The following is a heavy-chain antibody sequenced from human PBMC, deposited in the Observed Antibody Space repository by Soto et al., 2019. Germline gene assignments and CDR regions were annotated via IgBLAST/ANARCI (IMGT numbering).Heavy chain of an antibody. J-gene: IGHJ4*02. CDR3: ATLNSFGSDY. V-gene: IGHV3-74*03. CDR2: IYSDGSSP. D-gene: IGHD5-18*01. CDR1: GFTFSRFW. Sequence: HPGGSLRLSCAASGFTFSRFWMHWVRQAPGKGLVWVSRIYSDGSSPMYADSVKGRFTISRDNAKSTLYLQMNSLRAEDTAVYYCATLNSFGSDYWGQGTLVTVSS.